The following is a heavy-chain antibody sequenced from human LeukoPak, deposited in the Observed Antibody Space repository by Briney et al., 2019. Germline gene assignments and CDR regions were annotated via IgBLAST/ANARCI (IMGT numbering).Heavy chain of an antibody. CDR2: IVPIFGTA. Sequence: GASVKVSCKASGGTFSSYAISWVRQAPGQGLEWMGGIVPIFGTANYAQKFQGRVTITADESTSTAYMELSSLRSEDTAVYYCARVSVVGDSELDYWGQGTLVTVSS. CDR3: ARVSVVGDSELDY. V-gene: IGHV1-69*13. D-gene: IGHD2-21*01. J-gene: IGHJ4*02. CDR1: GGTFSSYA.